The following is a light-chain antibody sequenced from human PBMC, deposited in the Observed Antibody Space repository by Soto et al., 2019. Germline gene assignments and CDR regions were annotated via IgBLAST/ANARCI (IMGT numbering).Light chain of an antibody. Sequence: ERGTLSCRASQSVTRNYLAWYQQKPGQAPRLLMYGASTRATGIADRFSGSGSGTHITHTCSRRMPADLAVQYRQHPARPPLTIPGGTKVDIK. CDR3: QHPARPPLT. CDR1: QSVTRNY. CDR2: GAS. V-gene: IGKV3-20*01. J-gene: IGKJ4*01.